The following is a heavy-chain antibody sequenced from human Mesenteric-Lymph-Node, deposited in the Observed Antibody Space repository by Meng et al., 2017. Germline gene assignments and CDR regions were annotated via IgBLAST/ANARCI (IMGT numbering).Heavy chain of an antibody. Sequence: QGQLQQWGAGLLQPAETLSLTCAVYGGSFSGHYWSWIRQPPGKGLEWIGEINHSGSTNYNPSLKSRVTISVDTSKNQFSLKVSSVTAADTAVYYCARGSSDYYNWFDPWGQGTLVTVSS. J-gene: IGHJ5*02. CDR1: GGSFSGHY. V-gene: IGHV4-34*02. D-gene: IGHD3-22*01. CDR2: INHSGST. CDR3: ARGSSDYYNWFDP.